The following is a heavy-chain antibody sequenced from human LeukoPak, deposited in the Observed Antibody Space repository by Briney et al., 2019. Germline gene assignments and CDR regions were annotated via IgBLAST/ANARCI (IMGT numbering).Heavy chain of an antibody. D-gene: IGHD7-27*01. Sequence: GGSLRLSCAASGFTFSSYWMHWVRQAPGKGLVWVSRINSDGSSTSYADSVKGRFTISRDNAKNTLYLQMNSLRVEDTAVYYCARPRSDWGAFDIWGQGTMVTVSS. CDR2: INSDGSST. V-gene: IGHV3-74*01. CDR1: GFTFSSYW. J-gene: IGHJ3*02. CDR3: ARPRSDWGAFDI.